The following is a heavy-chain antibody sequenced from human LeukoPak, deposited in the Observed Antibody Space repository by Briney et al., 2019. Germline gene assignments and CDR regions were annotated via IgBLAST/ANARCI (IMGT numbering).Heavy chain of an antibody. J-gene: IGHJ4*02. CDR2: IYHSGST. CDR1: GFTFSSYW. CDR3: ARSEHPSGGSSSKVGFEY. Sequence: PGGSLRLSCAASGFTFSSYWMNWVRQPPGKGLEWMGEIYHSGSTNYNPSLKSRVTISVDKSKTQFSLELSSVTAADTAVYYCARSEHPSGGSSSKVGFEYWGQGTLVTVSS. V-gene: IGHV4-4*02. D-gene: IGHD6-6*01.